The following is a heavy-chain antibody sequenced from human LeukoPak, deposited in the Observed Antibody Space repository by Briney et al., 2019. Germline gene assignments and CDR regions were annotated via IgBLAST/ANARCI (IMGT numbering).Heavy chain of an antibody. J-gene: IGHJ4*02. CDR3: AKARGNLRANYFDY. D-gene: IGHD1-14*01. Sequence: PGGSLRLSCAASGFTFSSYGMHWVRQAPDKGLEWVAVIWYDGSNKYYADSVKGRFTISRDNSKNTLYLQMNSLRAEDTAVYYCAKARGNLRANYFDYWGQGTLVTVSS. V-gene: IGHV3-30*02. CDR1: GFTFSSYG. CDR2: IWYDGSNK.